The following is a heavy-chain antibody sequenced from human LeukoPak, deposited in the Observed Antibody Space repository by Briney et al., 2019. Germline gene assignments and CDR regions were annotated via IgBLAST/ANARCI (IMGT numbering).Heavy chain of an antibody. CDR3: ARDRGNGALDY. CDR2: ISSSGSTI. D-gene: IGHD1-1*01. J-gene: IGHJ4*02. Sequence: PGGSLRLSCAASGFTFSSYEMNWVRQAPGKGLEWVSYISSSGSTIYYADSVKGRFTISRDNAKNSLYLQMNSLRAKDTAVYYCARDRGNGALDYWGQGTLVTVSS. V-gene: IGHV3-48*03. CDR1: GFTFSSYE.